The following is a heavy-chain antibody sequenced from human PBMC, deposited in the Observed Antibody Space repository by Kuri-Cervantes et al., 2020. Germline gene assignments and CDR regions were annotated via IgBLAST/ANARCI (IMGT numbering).Heavy chain of an antibody. CDR3: ARSVVVVAANNWFDP. CDR1: GGSISSRGYY. J-gene: IGHJ5*02. D-gene: IGHD2-15*01. V-gene: IGHV4-31*03. Sequence: SETLSLTCTVSGGSISSRGYYWGWIRQPPGKGLEWIGYIYYSGSTYYNPSLKSRVTISVDTSKNQFSLKLSSVTAADTAVYYCARSVVVVAANNWFDPWGQGTLVTVSS. CDR2: IYYSGST.